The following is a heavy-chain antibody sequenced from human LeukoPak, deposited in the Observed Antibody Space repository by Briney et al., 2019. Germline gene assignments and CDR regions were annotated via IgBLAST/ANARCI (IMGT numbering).Heavy chain of an antibody. CDR1: GGTFSSYA. CDR2: INPNSGGT. V-gene: IGHV1-2*02. J-gene: IGHJ4*02. CDR3: ARSYGYYDSSGYSLDY. Sequence: ASVKVSCKASGGTFSSYAISWVRQAPGQGLEWMGWINPNSGGTNYAQKFQGRVTMTRDTSISTAYMELSRLRSDDTAVYYCARSYGYYDSSGYSLDYWGQGTLVTVSS. D-gene: IGHD3-22*01.